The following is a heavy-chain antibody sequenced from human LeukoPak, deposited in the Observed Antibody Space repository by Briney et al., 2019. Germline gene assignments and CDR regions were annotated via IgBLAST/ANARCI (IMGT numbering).Heavy chain of an antibody. J-gene: IGHJ4*02. D-gene: IGHD6-19*01. CDR1: GFTFDDYA. Sequence: PGGSLRLSCAASGFTFDDYAMHWVRQAPGKGLEWVSGISWNSGSIGYADSVKGRFTIPRDNAKNSLYLQMNSLRAEDTAVYYCASGLSSGIDYWGQGTLVTVSS. V-gene: IGHV3-9*01. CDR3: ASGLSSGIDY. CDR2: ISWNSGSI.